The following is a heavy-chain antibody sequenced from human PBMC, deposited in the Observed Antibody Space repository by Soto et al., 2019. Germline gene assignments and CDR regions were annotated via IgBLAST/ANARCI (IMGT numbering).Heavy chain of an antibody. J-gene: IGHJ4*02. CDR3: AKATSATCTGSICYSFDY. Sequence: GGSLILSCVASGFTFSSYAMSWVRQAPGQRLEWVATFSGGRDTTWHADSVKGRFTVSRDSSKNTLSLQMNSLRPEDTALYYCAKATSATCTGSICYSFDYWGQGTLVTVSS. CDR2: FSGGRDTT. CDR1: GFTFSSYA. D-gene: IGHD2-21*01. V-gene: IGHV3-23*01.